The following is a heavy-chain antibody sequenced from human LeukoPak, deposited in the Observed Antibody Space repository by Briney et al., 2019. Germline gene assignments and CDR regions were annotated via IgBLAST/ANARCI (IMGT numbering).Heavy chain of an antibody. CDR3: AKVNSETYYARFDP. CDR2: INGSGGST. V-gene: IGHV3-23*01. Sequence: GGSLRLSCAASGFTFSNYSMSWVRQAPGKGLEWVSAINGSGGSTNYADSVKGRFTISRDNSKNTLYLQMNSLRAEDTAVYYCAKVNSETYYARFDPWGQGTLVTVSS. J-gene: IGHJ5*02. D-gene: IGHD1-26*01. CDR1: GFTFSNYS.